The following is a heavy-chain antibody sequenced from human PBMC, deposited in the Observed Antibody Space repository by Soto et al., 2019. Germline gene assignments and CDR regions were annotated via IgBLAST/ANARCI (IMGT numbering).Heavy chain of an antibody. V-gene: IGHV1-2*04. CDR1: GYTFTGYY. CDR3: ARGDIVATIIQDWFDP. CDR2: INPNSGGT. D-gene: IGHD5-12*01. Sequence: ASVKVSCTASGYTFTGYYMHWVRQAPGQGLEWMGWINPNSGGTNYAQKFQGWVTMTRDTSISTAYMELSRLRSDDTAVYYCARGDIVATIIQDWFDPWGQGTLVTVSS. J-gene: IGHJ5*02.